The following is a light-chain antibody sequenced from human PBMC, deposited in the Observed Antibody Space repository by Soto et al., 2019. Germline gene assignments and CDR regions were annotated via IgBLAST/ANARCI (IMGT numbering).Light chain of an antibody. CDR3: QHYYGYSWT. J-gene: IGKJ1*01. Sequence: QVTQSPATLSAYIGDRVTITCRASQSISSWLAWFQQKPGKAPKVLIYKASNSESGVPSRFSGSGSGTEFTLTITSLQSDDFATYYCQHYYGYSWTFGQGTKVAIK. CDR2: KAS. CDR1: QSISSW. V-gene: IGKV1-5*03.